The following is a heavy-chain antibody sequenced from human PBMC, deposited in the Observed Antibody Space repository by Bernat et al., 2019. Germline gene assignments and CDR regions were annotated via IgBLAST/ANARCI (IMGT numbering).Heavy chain of an antibody. CDR2: ISGYNGDT. V-gene: IGHV1-18*01. CDR1: GYTFTHHG. D-gene: IGHD6-19*01. Sequence: QVQLVQSGTEVKKPGASVRVFCKTSGYTFTHHGIGWVRQAPGQGLEWLGWISGYNGDTIYAQRLQGRVTMTTYTPTNTAYMELTSLRPDDTAVYYCARDPSNTSGWYAYFDSWGQGTLVTVSS. CDR3: ARDPSNTSGWYAYFDS. J-gene: IGHJ4*02.